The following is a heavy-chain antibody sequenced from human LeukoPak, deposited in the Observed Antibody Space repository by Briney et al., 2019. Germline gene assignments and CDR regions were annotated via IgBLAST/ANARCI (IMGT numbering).Heavy chain of an antibody. V-gene: IGHV3-74*01. J-gene: IGHJ4*02. CDR1: GFTFSNYW. CDR3: ARVSGDFWSGYSFDS. D-gene: IGHD3-3*01. CDR2: VDSDESNT. Sequence: GGSLRLSCAASGFTFSNYWMHWVRQAPGKGLVWVSRVDSDESNTDYADAVKGRFNISRDNAKNTLYLEMNSLRAEDMAVYYCARVSGDFWSGYSFDSWGQGTPVVVSS.